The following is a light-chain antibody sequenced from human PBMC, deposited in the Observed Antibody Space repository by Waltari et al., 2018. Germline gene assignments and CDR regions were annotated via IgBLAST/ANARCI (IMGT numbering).Light chain of an antibody. V-gene: IGKV1-12*01. CDR3: QQAKSFPLT. CDR1: QGISSS. J-gene: IGKJ3*01. Sequence: DIQMTQSPSSVSASVGDRVTITCRASQGISSSLVRYQQKQGKVPNLLLYAETSLQSGVPSRFSGSGSGTDFTLTISSLQPEDSATYYCQQAKSFPLTFGPGTKVDIK. CDR2: AET.